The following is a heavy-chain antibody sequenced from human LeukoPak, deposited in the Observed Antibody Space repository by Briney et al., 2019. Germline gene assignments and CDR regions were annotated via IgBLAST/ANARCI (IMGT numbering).Heavy chain of an antibody. CDR3: ARDFGGYESLPGY. J-gene: IGHJ4*02. CDR1: GYTLTELS. Sequence: ASVKVSCKVSGYTLTELSMHWVRQAPGKGLEWMGGFDPEDGETIYAQKFQGRVTITRDTSASTAYMELSSLRSEDTAVYYCARDFGGYESLPGYWGQGTLVTVSS. D-gene: IGHD5-12*01. CDR2: FDPEDGET. V-gene: IGHV1-24*01.